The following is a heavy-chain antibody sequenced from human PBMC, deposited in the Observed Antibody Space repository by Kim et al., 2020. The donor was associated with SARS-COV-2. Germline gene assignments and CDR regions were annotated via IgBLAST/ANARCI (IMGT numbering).Heavy chain of an antibody. CDR3: ARVSRTMVRGVIIRY. Sequence: SETLSLTCAVYGGSFSGYYWSWIRQHPGKGLEWIGEINHSGSTNYNPSLKSRVTISVDTSKNQFSLKLSSVTAADTAVYYCARVSRTMVRGVIIRYWGQG. J-gene: IGHJ4*02. V-gene: IGHV4-34*01. CDR2: INHSGST. D-gene: IGHD3-10*01. CDR1: GGSFSGYY.